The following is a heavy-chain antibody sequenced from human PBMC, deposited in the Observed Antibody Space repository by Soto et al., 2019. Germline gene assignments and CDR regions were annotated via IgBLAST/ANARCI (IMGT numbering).Heavy chain of an antibody. Sequence: QVQLQESGPGLVKPSQTLSLTCTVSGGSISSGCYYWSWIRQHPGKGLEWIGYIYYSGSTYYNPSLKSRVTISVDTSKNQFSLKLSSVTAADTAVYYCARVSIVVVTALFDYWGQGTLVTVSS. J-gene: IGHJ4*02. CDR2: IYYSGST. CDR3: ARVSIVVVTALFDY. D-gene: IGHD2-21*02. V-gene: IGHV4-31*03. CDR1: GGSISSGCYY.